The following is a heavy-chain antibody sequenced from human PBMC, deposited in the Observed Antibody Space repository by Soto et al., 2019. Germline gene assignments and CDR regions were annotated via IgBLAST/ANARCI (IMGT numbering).Heavy chain of an antibody. D-gene: IGHD2-15*01. CDR1: GFTFSSYS. Sequence: EVPLVESGGGLVKPGGSLRLSCAASGFTFSSYSMNWVRQAPGKGLEWVSSISSSSSYIYYADSVKGRFTISRDNAKNSLYLQMNSLRAEDTAVYYCAGEVVVAATLRYWGQGTLVTVSS. CDR2: ISSSSSYI. V-gene: IGHV3-21*01. J-gene: IGHJ4*02. CDR3: AGEVVVAATLRY.